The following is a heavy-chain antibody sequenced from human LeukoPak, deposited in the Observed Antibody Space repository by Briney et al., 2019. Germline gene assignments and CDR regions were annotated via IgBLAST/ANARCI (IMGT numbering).Heavy chain of an antibody. CDR1: GFTFGRYW. CDR3: ARDWLGLLTGLDDAFDI. D-gene: IGHD3-9*01. CDR2: ISSSSSYI. Sequence: GGSLRLSCADSGFTFGRYWMHWVRQAPGKGLEWVSSISSSSSYIYYADSVKGRFTISRDNAKNSLYLQMNSLRAEDTAVYYCARDWLGLLTGLDDAFDIWGQGTMVTVSS. J-gene: IGHJ3*02. V-gene: IGHV3-21*01.